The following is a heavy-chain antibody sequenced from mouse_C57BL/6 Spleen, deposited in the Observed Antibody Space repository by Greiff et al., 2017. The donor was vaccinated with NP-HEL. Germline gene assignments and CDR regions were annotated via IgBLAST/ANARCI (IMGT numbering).Heavy chain of an antibody. Sequence: QVQLKESGAELVRPGASVKLSCKASGYTFTDYYINWVKQRPGQGLAWIARIYPGSGNTYYNEKFKGKATLTAEKSSSTAYMQLSSLTSEDSAVYFCARPYYDYDEGAMDYWGQGTSVTVSS. J-gene: IGHJ4*01. CDR3: ARPYYDYDEGAMDY. CDR1: GYTFTDYY. V-gene: IGHV1-76*01. CDR2: IYPGSGNT. D-gene: IGHD2-4*01.